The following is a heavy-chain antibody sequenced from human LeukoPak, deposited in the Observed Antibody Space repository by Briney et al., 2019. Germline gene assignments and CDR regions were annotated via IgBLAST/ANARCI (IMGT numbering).Heavy chain of an antibody. CDR2: INHRGST. J-gene: IGHJ4*02. V-gene: IGHV4-34*01. CDR1: GGSFRGYY. D-gene: IGHD5-24*01. CDR3: ARVNREMATITP. Sequence: SETLSLTCTVYGGSFRGYYWSWMREPPGEGREGIGEINHRGSTNYNPSRKSRVTISVDTSKTHFSLKLSSVTAADTAVYYCARVNREMATITPWGQGTLLPVSS.